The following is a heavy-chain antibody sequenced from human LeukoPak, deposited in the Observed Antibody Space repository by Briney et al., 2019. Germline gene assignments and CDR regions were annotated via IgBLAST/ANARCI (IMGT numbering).Heavy chain of an antibody. D-gene: IGHD6-19*01. V-gene: IGHV1-69-2*01. J-gene: IGHJ4*02. Sequence: ASVKISCKVSGYTFTDYYMHWVQQAPGKGLEWMGLVDPEDGETIYAEKFQGRVTITADTSTDTAYMELSSPRSEDPAEDYCATYHSSGWTMGYWGQGTLVTVSS. CDR3: ATYHSSGWTMGY. CDR2: VDPEDGET. CDR1: GYTFTDYY.